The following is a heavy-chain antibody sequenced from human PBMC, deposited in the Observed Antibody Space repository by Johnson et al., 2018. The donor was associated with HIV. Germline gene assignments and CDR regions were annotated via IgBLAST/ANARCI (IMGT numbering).Heavy chain of an antibody. V-gene: IGHV3-23*04. CDR2: ISGSGGST. CDR3: AKDPIVLVVYAISAFDI. CDR1: GFTFSSYA. J-gene: IGHJ3*02. Sequence: VQLVESGGGLVQPGGSLRLSCAASGFTFSSYAMSWVRQAPGKGLEWVSAISGSGGSTYYADSVKGRFTIPRDNSKNTLYLQMNSLRAEDTAVYYCAKDPIVLVVYAISAFDIWGRGTMVTVSS. D-gene: IGHD2-8*02.